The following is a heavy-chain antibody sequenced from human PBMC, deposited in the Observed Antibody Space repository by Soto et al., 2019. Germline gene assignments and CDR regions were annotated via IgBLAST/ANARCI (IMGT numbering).Heavy chain of an antibody. CDR1: GGSVSSGSYY. J-gene: IGHJ6*02. D-gene: IGHD3-3*01. V-gene: IGHV4-61*01. CDR3: ASGRITIFGVVIRYYYYGMDV. CDR2: IYYSGST. Sequence: SETLSLTCTVSGGSVSSGSYYWSWIRQPPGKGLEWIGYIYYSGSTNYNPPLKSRVTISVDTSKNQFSLKLSSVTAADTAVYYCASGRITIFGVVIRYYYYGMDVWGQGTTVTVSS.